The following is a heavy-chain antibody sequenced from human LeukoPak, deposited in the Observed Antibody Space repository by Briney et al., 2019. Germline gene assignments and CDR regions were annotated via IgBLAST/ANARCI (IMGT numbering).Heavy chain of an antibody. J-gene: IGHJ5*02. CDR2: INTDGSST. CDR3: ARDLGAYYDSSDNWFDP. D-gene: IGHD3-22*01. V-gene: IGHV3-74*01. CDR1: GFTFSSYW. Sequence: GGSLRLSCAASGFTFSSYWMHWVRQAPGKGLVWVSRINTDGSSTSYADSVKGRFTISRDDAKNTLYLQMNSLRAEDTALYYCARDLGAYYDSSDNWFDPWGQGTLVTVSS.